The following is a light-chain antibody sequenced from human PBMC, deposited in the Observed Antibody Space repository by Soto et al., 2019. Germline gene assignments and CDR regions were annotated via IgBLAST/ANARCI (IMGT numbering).Light chain of an antibody. CDR1: QAISRY. J-gene: IGKJ1*01. CDR2: AAS. V-gene: IGKV1-9*01. Sequence: IQLTQSPSSLSASVGDRVTITCRASQAISRYLAWYQQKPGTAPKLLIYAASTLQSGVPSRFRGGGSGTDFTLTISSLQPEDFATYYCQQLNSYPRTFGQGTKVEIK. CDR3: QQLNSYPRT.